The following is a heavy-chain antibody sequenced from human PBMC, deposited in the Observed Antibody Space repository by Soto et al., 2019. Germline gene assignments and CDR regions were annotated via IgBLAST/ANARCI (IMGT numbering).Heavy chain of an antibody. Sequence: SETLSRTCTVEGGSVIRSSSYSGWISQPPGKGLEWIGSIYYSGSTYYNPSLKSRVTISVDTSKNQFSLKLSSVTAADTAVYYRARTTGKGGLLNYGMDVWGQGTTVT. CDR3: ARTTGKGGLLNYGMDV. D-gene: IGHD1-1*01. V-gene: IGHV4-39*01. CDR2: IYYSGST. J-gene: IGHJ6*02. CDR1: GGSVIRSSSY.